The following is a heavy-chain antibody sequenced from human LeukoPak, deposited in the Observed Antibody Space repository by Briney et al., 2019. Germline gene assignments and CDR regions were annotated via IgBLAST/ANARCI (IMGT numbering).Heavy chain of an antibody. CDR2: ISSSSSYI. D-gene: IGHD3-22*01. CDR1: GFTFSSYS. Sequence: GGPLRLPSAASGFTFSSYSMNWVRQAPGKGLGGVSSISSSSSYIYYADSVKGRLTISRDNAKNSLYLQMNSLRAEDTAVYYCARLTYYDSSGLDYWGQGTLVTVSS. V-gene: IGHV3-21*01. CDR3: ARLTYYDSSGLDY. J-gene: IGHJ4*02.